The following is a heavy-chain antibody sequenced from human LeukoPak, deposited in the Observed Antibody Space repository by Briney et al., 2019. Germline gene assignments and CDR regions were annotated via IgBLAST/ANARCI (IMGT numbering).Heavy chain of an antibody. CDR1: GFTFSSYG. V-gene: IGHV3-30*03. CDR3: ADMRADY. CDR2: ISYDGSNK. J-gene: IGHJ4*02. Sequence: GRSLRLSCAASGFTFSSYGMHWVRQAPGKGLEWVAVISYDGSNKYYADSVKGRFTISRDNFKNTLYLQMNSLRAEDTAVYYCADMRADYWGQGTLVTVSS.